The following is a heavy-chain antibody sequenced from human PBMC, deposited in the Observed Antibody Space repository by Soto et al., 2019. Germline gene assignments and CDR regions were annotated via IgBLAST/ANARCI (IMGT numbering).Heavy chain of an antibody. J-gene: IGHJ6*02. D-gene: IGHD3-10*01. CDR2: ISSSGSTI. V-gene: IGHV3-48*03. CDR3: AREQGSGSYWYGMDV. CDR1: GFTFSSYE. Sequence: GGSLRLSCAASGFTFSSYELNWVRQAPGKGLEWVSYISSSGSTIYYADSVKGRFTISRDNAKNSLYLQMNSLRAEDTAVYYCAREQGSGSYWYGMDVWGQGTTVTVSS.